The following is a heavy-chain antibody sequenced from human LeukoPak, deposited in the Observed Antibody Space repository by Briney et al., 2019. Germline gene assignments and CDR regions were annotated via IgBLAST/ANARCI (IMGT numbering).Heavy chain of an antibody. V-gene: IGHV3-23*01. CDR1: GFTFRSYA. J-gene: IGHJ6*02. CDR3: AKDRSSSWPTGRYYYGMDV. CDR2: ISGSGGST. Sequence: GGSLRLSCADSGFTFRSYAMSGGREAPGKGLGRVSAISGSGGSTYYADSVKGRFTISRDNSKNTPYLQMNSLRAEDTAVYYCAKDRSSSWPTGRYYYGMDVWGQGTTVTVSS. D-gene: IGHD6-13*01.